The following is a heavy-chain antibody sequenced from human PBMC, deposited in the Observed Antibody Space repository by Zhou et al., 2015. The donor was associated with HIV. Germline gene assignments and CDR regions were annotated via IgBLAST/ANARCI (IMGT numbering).Heavy chain of an antibody. CDR1: GGTFSSYA. J-gene: IGHJ5*02. Sequence: QVQLVQSGAEVKKPGSSVKVSCKASGGTFSSYAISWVRQAPGQGLEWMGGIIPIFGTANYAQKFQGRVTITADESTSTAYMELSSLRSEDTAVYYCARDRIAVAARMVGWFDPVGPREPWSTVSS. CDR2: IIPIFGTA. V-gene: IGHV1-69*12. CDR3: ARDRIAVAARMVGWFDP. D-gene: IGHD6-19*01.